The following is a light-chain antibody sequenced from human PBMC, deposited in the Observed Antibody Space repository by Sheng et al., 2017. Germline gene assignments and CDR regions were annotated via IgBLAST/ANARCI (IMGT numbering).Light chain of an antibody. Sequence: DIQMTQSPSSLSASVGDRVTITCRAGQSISTSLNWYQQKPGKTPKLLIYGASNLQSGVPSRFSGSGSGTDFTLTISSLQPEDFATYYCQQSYSTPPYTFGQGTKLEIK. CDR3: QQSYSTPPYT. CDR1: QSISTS. V-gene: IGKV1-39*01. J-gene: IGKJ2*01. CDR2: GAS.